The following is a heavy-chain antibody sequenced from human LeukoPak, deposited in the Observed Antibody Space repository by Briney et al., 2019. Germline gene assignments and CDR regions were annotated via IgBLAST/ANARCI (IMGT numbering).Heavy chain of an antibody. CDR3: AINGGGDSGYGNFDY. Sequence: PGGSLRLSCAASGFTFDDYDMSWVRHVPGKGLEWVSGISWNSDNIGYADSVKGRFTTSRDNAKNSLYLQMNSLRAEDTALYYCAINGGGDSGYGNFDYWGQGTLVTVSS. J-gene: IGHJ4*02. V-gene: IGHV3-9*01. CDR1: GFTFDDYD. D-gene: IGHD5-12*01. CDR2: ISWNSDNI.